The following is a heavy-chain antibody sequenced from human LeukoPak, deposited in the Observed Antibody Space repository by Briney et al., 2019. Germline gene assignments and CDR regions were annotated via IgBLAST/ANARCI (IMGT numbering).Heavy chain of an antibody. CDR3: ARGYYYDSSGYFLDF. D-gene: IGHD3-22*01. J-gene: IGHJ4*02. Sequence: SETLSLTCTVSGGSISGYYWSWIRQSPGKGLEWIGYIHYTGSANYHPSLISRVTISIDTSKNQFSLNLRSVTTADTAMYYCARGYYYDSSGYFLDFWGQGTLVTVSS. V-gene: IGHV4-59*01. CDR1: GGSISGYY. CDR2: IHYTGSA.